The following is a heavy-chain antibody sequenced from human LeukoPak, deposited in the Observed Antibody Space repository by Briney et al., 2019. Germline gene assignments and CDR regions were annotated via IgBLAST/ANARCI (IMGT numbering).Heavy chain of an antibody. D-gene: IGHD6-13*01. Sequence: PGASVKVSCKASGYTFTGYRMHWVRQVPGQGLEWMAWINPNNGGTNYAQKFQGRVTLTRDTSISTTYMELSSLRSDDTAVYYCATSGSTWYNDYWGQGTLVTVSS. CDR1: GYTFTGYR. J-gene: IGHJ4*02. V-gene: IGHV1-2*02. CDR3: ATSGSTWYNDY. CDR2: INPNNGGT.